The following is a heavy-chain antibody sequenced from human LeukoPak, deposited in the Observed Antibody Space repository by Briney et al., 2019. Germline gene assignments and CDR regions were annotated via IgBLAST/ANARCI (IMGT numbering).Heavy chain of an antibody. J-gene: IGHJ4*02. Sequence: PSETLSLTCTVSGGSLSSGDYYWSWIRQPPGKGLEWIGYIYYSGNTYYNPSLKSRVTMSVDTSKNQFSLKLNSVTAADTAVYYCARGVSSTLILDYWGQGTLVTVSS. D-gene: IGHD2-8*01. CDR3: ARGVSSTLILDY. CDR2: IYYSGNT. V-gene: IGHV4-30-4*08. CDR1: GGSLSSGDYY.